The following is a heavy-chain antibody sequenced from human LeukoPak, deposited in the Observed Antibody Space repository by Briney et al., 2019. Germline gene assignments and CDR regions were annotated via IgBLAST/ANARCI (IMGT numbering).Heavy chain of an antibody. CDR1: GGSFSGYY. D-gene: IGHD2-2*01. J-gene: IGHJ4*02. CDR3: ARLFKPAFEY. CDR2: INHSGST. V-gene: IGHV4-34*01. Sequence: PSETLSLTCAVYGGSFSGYYWNWIRQPPGKGLEWIGEINHSGSTNYNPSLKSRVTISVDTSKNQFSLKLSSVTAADTAVYYCARLFKPAFEYWGQGTLVTVSS.